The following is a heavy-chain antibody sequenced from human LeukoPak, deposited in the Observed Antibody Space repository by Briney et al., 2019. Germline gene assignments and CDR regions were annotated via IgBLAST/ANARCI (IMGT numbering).Heavy chain of an antibody. J-gene: IGHJ4*02. V-gene: IGHV3-23*01. CDR1: GFTFSIYA. CDR2: ISGSGGST. D-gene: IGHD6-13*01. CDR3: ARGIAAAGTLDY. Sequence: GGSLRLSCAASGFTFSIYAMSWVRQAPGKGLEWVSGISGSGGSTYYADSVKGRFTISRDNAKNSLYLQMNSLRAEDTAVYYCARGIAAAGTLDYWGQGTLVTVSS.